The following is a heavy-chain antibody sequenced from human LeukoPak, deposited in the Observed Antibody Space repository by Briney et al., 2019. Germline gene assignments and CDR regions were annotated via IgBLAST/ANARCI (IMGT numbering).Heavy chain of an antibody. V-gene: IGHV3-23*01. Sequence: GGSLRLSCAASGFTFSSYAMSWVRQAPGKGLEGVSALSGSSGRTYYADSVKGRFTISRDNSKNTPYLQMNSLRAEDTALYYCAKWGCSGGSCYPFAYWGQGTLVTVSS. J-gene: IGHJ4*02. D-gene: IGHD2-15*01. CDR1: GFTFSSYA. CDR3: AKWGCSGGSCYPFAY. CDR2: LSGSSGRT.